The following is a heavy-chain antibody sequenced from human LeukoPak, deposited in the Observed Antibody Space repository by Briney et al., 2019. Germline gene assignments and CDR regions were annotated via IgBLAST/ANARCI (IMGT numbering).Heavy chain of an antibody. V-gene: IGHV3-53*01. CDR2: LYSEGNT. D-gene: IGHD1-14*01. Sequence: PGRSLRLSCPASWFTVITNDMTCVRQAPGKWIEWLSVLYSEGNTKYAASVQGRFTFSRDNSKNTLYLEMNSLSPDDTAVYYCARGVEPLAANTLAYWGQGTLVTVSS. CDR3: ARGVEPLAANTLAY. CDR1: WFTVITND. J-gene: IGHJ4*02.